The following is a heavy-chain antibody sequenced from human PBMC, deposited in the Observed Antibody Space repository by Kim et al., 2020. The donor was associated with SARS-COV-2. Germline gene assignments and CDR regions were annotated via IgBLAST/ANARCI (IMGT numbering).Heavy chain of an antibody. CDR3: ARITTETTQEDY. J-gene: IGHJ4*02. Sequence: YYVDSVEGRVTVSRDNPKNSHYLKMNNLRADDTAIYYCARITTETTQEDYWGQGTLVTVSS. V-gene: IGHV3-21*01. D-gene: IGHD4-17*01.